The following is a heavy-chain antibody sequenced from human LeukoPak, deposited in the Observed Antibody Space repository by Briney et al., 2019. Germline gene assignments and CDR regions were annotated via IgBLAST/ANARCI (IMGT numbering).Heavy chain of an antibody. CDR3: SRHYYDSSGSDDTFDI. V-gene: IGHV3-73*01. D-gene: IGHD3-22*01. CDR2: IRSKADSYAT. CDR1: GFTFSGSA. J-gene: IGHJ3*02. Sequence: PGGSLRLSCAAPGFTFSGSAMHWVRQASGKGLEWVGRIRSKADSYATAYAASVKGRFTISRDDSKNTAYLQLNSLKTEDTAVYYCSRHYYDSSGSDDTFDIWGQGTMVTVSS.